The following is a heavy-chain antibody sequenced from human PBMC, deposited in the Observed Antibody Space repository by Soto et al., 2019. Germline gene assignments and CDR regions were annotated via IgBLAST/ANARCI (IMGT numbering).Heavy chain of an antibody. CDR2: IYYTGHT. J-gene: IGHJ4*02. CDR1: GGYISSGGNY. CDR3: AREDINESFFDY. Sequence: NPSETLSRTCSVSGGYISSGGNYWSWIRQHPGKGLEWIGFIYYTGHTKYNAALKSRASISADMSENQFSLTLTSVTAADTAVYYCAREDINESFFDYWGPGTLVTSPQ. V-gene: IGHV4-31*03. D-gene: IGHD2-8*01.